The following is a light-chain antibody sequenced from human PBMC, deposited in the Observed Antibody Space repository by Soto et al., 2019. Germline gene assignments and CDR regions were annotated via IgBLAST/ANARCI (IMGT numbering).Light chain of an antibody. CDR1: SSDVGGYNY. J-gene: IGLJ2*01. V-gene: IGLV2-14*01. Sequence: QSALTQPASVSGSPGQSITISCTGTSSDVGGYNYVSWYQKHPGKAPKLMIYDVSNRPSGVSNRFSGSKSGNTASLTISGLQAEDEADYYCISYTSSSTLVFGGGTKLTVL. CDR3: ISYTSSSTLV. CDR2: DVS.